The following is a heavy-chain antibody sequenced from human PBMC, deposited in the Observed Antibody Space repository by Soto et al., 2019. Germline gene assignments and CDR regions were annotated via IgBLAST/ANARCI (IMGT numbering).Heavy chain of an antibody. J-gene: IGHJ4*03. D-gene: IGHD5-18*01. Sequence: SETLSLTCTVSGGSISSYYWSWIRQPPGKGLEWIGYIYYSGSTNYNPSLKSRVTISVDTSKNQFSLKLSSVTAADTAVYYCARHFPLTAMVWSPFDYWGQGTMVTVSS. CDR2: IYYSGST. CDR1: GGSISSYY. CDR3: ARHFPLTAMVWSPFDY. V-gene: IGHV4-59*08.